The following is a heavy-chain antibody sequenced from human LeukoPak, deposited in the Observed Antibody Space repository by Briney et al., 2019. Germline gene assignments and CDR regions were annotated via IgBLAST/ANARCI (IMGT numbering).Heavy chain of an antibody. V-gene: IGHV4-39*07. CDR1: GDSITGYY. CDR2: IYYTGNT. CDR3: ARVTYGDYPLYYYYYYMDV. Sequence: PSETLSLTCSVSGDSITGYYWGWIRQPPGKGLEWIGNIYYTGNTYYNSSLKSRVTISVDTSKNQFSLKLSSVTAADTAVYYCARVTYGDYPLYYYYYYMDVWGKGTTVTVSS. D-gene: IGHD4-17*01. J-gene: IGHJ6*03.